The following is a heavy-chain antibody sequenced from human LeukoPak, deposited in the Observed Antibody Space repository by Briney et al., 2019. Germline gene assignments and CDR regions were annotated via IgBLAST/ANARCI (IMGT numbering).Heavy chain of an antibody. CDR3: ATTEHIVVVTAIREYYFDY. V-gene: IGHV4-34*01. CDR1: GGSFSGYY. J-gene: IGHJ4*02. Sequence: PSETLSLTCAVYGGSFSGYYWSWIRQPPGKGLEWIGEINHSGSTNYNPSLKSRVTISVDTSKTQFSLKLSSVTAADTAVYYCATTEHIVVVTAIREYYFDYWGQGTLVTVSS. D-gene: IGHD2-21*02. CDR2: INHSGST.